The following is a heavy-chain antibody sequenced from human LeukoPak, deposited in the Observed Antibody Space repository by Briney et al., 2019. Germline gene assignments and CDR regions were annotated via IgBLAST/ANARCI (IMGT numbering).Heavy chain of an antibody. D-gene: IGHD2-15*01. J-gene: IGHJ4*02. CDR1: GFXFSIYE. Sequence: GGSLRLSCAASGFXFSIYEISWVRQAPGKGLEWLSYMSSRGSTISYADSVKGRFTISRDNAKNSLFLQMNSLRAEDTAVHYCARARTPDYWGQGTLVTVSS. CDR3: ARARTPDY. V-gene: IGHV3-48*03. CDR2: MSSRGSTI.